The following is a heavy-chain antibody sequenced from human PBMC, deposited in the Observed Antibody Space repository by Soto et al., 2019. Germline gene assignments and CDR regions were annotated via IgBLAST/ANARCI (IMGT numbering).Heavy chain of an antibody. CDR1: GGSISSYY. Sequence: SETLSLTCTVSGGSISSYYWSWIRQPPGKGLEWIGYIYYSGNTNYNPSLKSRVTISVDTSKNQFSLKLSSVTAADTAVYYCARYDYYDSSGYDYWGQGTLVTVSS. CDR3: ARYDYYDSSGYDY. CDR2: IYYSGNT. V-gene: IGHV4-59*08. D-gene: IGHD3-22*01. J-gene: IGHJ4*02.